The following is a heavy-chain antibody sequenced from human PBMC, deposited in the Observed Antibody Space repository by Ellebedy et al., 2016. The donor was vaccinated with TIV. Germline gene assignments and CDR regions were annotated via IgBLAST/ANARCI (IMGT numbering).Heavy chain of an antibody. J-gene: IGHJ6*02. CDR3: ARDGYCSSTNCPLDV. D-gene: IGHD2-2*03. CDR1: GGSVSSSNYY. CDR2: IYYSGST. V-gene: IGHV4-30-4*01. Sequence: SETLSLXCTVSGGSVSSSNYYWSWIRQPPGEGLEWVGNIYYSGSTHYNPSLMSRVTILIDTSKNQFSLKLSSVTAADTAVYYCARDGYCSSTNCPLDVWGQGTTVTVSS.